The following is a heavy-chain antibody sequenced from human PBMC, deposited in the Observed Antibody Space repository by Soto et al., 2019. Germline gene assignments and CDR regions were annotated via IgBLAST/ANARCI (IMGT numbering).Heavy chain of an antibody. CDR3: ARGIGRPPGE. J-gene: IGHJ4*02. V-gene: IGHV3-66*01. CDR2: IFRGGDT. Sequence: DVQVVESGGGLVQPGGSLRLSCVGSGFNISSNFINWVRQAPGRGLEWVSVIFRGGDTYYVDSVKGRFTISRDSSKKTVYIQMNSLRVEDTALYYCARGIGRPPGEWGQGTLVTVSS. CDR1: GFNISSNF. D-gene: IGHD3-3*02.